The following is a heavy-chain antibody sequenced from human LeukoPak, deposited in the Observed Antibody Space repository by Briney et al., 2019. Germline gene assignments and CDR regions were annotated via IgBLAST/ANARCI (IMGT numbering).Heavy chain of an antibody. CDR1: GGSISNGDYY. CDR3: ARVGVAAKSSRYFDY. Sequence: SQTLSLTCTVSGGSISNGDYYWSWIRQHPGKGLEWIGYIHYSGSTYYNPSLKSRIIISVDTSKKQFSLKLSSVTAADTAVYYCARVGVAAKSSRYFDYWGQGTLVTVSS. D-gene: IGHD2-15*01. CDR2: IHYSGST. V-gene: IGHV4-31*03. J-gene: IGHJ4*02.